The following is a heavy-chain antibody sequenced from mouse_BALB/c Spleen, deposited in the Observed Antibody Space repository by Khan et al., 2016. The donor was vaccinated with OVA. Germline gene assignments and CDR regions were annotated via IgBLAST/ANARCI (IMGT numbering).Heavy chain of an antibody. V-gene: IGHV1-4*01. J-gene: IGHJ1*01. Sequence: QVQLQQSGAELARPGASVKMSCKASGYTFTSYTMHWVKQRPGQGLEWIGFINPSSGYTNYNQKFKDKATLTADKSSSTAYMQLSSLTYEASAVYYWARSGAYYRYDGYFDVWGAGTTVTVSS. CDR3: ARSGAYYRYDGYFDV. CDR2: INPSSGYT. D-gene: IGHD2-14*01. CDR1: GYTFTSYT.